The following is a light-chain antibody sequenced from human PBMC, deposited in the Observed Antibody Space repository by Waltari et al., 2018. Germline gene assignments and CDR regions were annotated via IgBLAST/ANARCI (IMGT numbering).Light chain of an antibody. CDR1: QSVINNN. J-gene: IGKJ1*01. Sequence: IVLTQSPATLSFSPGERATISCRASQSVINNNLAWYQQKPGQAPSLLIYGASTRAIGIPSRFSGSGSGTDFTLSISRLGPEDFAVYYCQQYGRSPWTFGQGTKVEI. CDR2: GAS. V-gene: IGKV3-20*01. CDR3: QQYGRSPWT.